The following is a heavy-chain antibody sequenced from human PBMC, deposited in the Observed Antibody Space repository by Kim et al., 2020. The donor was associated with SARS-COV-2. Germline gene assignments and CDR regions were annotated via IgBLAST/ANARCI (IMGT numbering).Heavy chain of an antibody. CDR3: TKDVLAVGADV. CDR1: GFTFHDHA. CDR2: IMWNTDGI. J-gene: IGHJ6*02. V-gene: IGHV3-9*01. Sequence: GGSLRLSCIASGFTFHDHAMHWVRQAPGKGLAWVSGIMWNTDGIGYADSVKGRFTTSIDKAKNSLYLQMNSLRPEDTAFSYCTKDVLAVGADVWGQGTAV. D-gene: IGHD3-3*02.